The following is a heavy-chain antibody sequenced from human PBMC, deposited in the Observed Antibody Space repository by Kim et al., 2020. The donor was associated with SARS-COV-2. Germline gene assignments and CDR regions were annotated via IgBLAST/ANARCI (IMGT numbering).Heavy chain of an antibody. Sequence: SETLSLTCTVSGGSISSYYWSWIRQPPGKGLEWIGYIYYSGSTNYNPSLKSRVTISVDTSKNQFSLKLSSVTAADTAVYYCARDNDDSSGYCDPHFDYWGQGALVTVSS. V-gene: IGHV4-59*01. CDR2: IYYSGST. CDR1: GGSISSYY. J-gene: IGHJ4*01. CDR3: ARDNDDSSGYCDPHFDY. D-gene: IGHD3-22*01.